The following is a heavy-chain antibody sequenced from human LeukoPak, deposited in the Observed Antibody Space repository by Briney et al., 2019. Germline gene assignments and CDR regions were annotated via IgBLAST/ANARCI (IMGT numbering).Heavy chain of an antibody. J-gene: IGHJ4*02. CDR3: ARGSSSWYARHPDY. Sequence: GGSLRLSCAASGFTFSSYWMHWVRQAPGKGLVWVSRINTDGSSTSYADSVKGRFTISRDNAKNTLYLQMNSLRSDDTAVYYCARGSSSWYARHPDYWGQGTLVTVSS. D-gene: IGHD6-13*01. V-gene: IGHV3-74*01. CDR1: GFTFSSYW. CDR2: INTDGSST.